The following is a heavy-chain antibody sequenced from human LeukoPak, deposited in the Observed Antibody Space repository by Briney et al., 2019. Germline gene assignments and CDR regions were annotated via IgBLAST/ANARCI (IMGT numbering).Heavy chain of an antibody. CDR2: IKQDGSEK. J-gene: IGHJ4*02. Sequence: GGSLRLSRAASGFTFSNFGMHWVRQAPGKGLEWVANIKQDGSEKYYVDSVKGRFTISRDNAKNSLYLQMNSLRAEDTAVYYCARGGYYYVGYFDYWGQGTLVTVSS. V-gene: IGHV3-7*01. CDR1: GFTFSNFG. CDR3: ARGGYYYVGYFDY. D-gene: IGHD3-22*01.